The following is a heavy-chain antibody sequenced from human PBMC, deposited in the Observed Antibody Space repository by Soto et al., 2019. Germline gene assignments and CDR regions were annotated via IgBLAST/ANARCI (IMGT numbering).Heavy chain of an antibody. D-gene: IGHD2-15*01. Sequence: ASVKVSCKASVYTFTSYDINWVRQATGQGLEWMGWMNPNSGNTGYAQKFQGRVTMTRNTSISTAYMELSSLRSEDTAVYYCARVDIVVVIAATGAAFDIWGQGTMVTVSS. CDR1: VYTFTSYD. CDR2: MNPNSGNT. J-gene: IGHJ3*02. CDR3: ARVDIVVVIAATGAAFDI. V-gene: IGHV1-8*01.